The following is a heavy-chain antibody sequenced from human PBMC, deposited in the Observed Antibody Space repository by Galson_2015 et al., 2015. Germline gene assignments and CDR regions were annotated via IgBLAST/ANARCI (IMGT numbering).Heavy chain of an antibody. CDR3: ARGSHSSGNDY. Sequence: LRLSCAASGFTFSSYAMHWVRQAPGKGLEWVAHISYDGTYKYYADSVRGRFTISRDSSKNTLYLQVNSLTPEDTAVYYCARGSHSSGNDYWGQGTLVTVSS. CDR1: GFTFSSYA. J-gene: IGHJ4*02. V-gene: IGHV3-30*01. D-gene: IGHD6-19*01. CDR2: ISYDGTYK.